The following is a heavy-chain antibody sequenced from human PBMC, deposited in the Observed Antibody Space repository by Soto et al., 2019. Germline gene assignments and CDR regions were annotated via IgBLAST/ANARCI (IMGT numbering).Heavy chain of an antibody. J-gene: IGHJ1*01. CDR1: GGSFSGYY. D-gene: IGHD6-13*01. Sequence: SETLSLTCAVYGGSFSGYYWSWIRQPPGKGLEWIGEINHSGSTNYNPYLKSRVTISVDTSKNQFSLKMSSVTAADTAVYYCARRPGGRIAAAATGHFLHWGQGTLVTVSS. V-gene: IGHV4-34*01. CDR2: INHSGST. CDR3: ARRPGGRIAAAATGHFLH.